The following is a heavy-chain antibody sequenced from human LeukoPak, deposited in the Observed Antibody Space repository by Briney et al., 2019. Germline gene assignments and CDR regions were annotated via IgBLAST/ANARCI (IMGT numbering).Heavy chain of an antibody. CDR1: GGSISNSNW. J-gene: IGHJ4*02. CDR3: TTLYYYDTTGYYWRGFDY. D-gene: IGHD3-22*01. CDR2: IYHSGNT. V-gene: IGHV4-4*02. Sequence: SGTLSLTCAVSGGSISNSNWWSWVRQPPGQGLEWIGEIYHSGNTNYNPSLKSRVTITVDTSKNQFSLELNSVTAADTALYFCTTLYYYDTTGYYWRGFDYWGQGALVTVSS.